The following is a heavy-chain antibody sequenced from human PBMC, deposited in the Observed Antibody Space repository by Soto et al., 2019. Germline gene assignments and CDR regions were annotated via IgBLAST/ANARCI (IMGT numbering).Heavy chain of an antibody. CDR1: GYTFTGYY. Sequence: GASVKVSCKASGYTFTGYYMHWLRQAPGQGLEWMGWINPNSGGTNYAQKFQGRVTMTRDTSISTAYMELSRLRSDDTAVYYCARLIGGRVDTAMVHFDYWGQGTLVTVSS. CDR3: ARLIGGRVDTAMVHFDY. V-gene: IGHV1-2*02. J-gene: IGHJ4*02. D-gene: IGHD5-18*01. CDR2: INPNSGGT.